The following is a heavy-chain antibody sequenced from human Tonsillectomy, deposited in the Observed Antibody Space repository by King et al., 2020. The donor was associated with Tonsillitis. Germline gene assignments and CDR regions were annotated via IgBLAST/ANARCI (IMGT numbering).Heavy chain of an antibody. Sequence: VQLVESGGGLVQPGGSRGLSCAASGFVFGNYVMSWVRQAPGKGLEWVSTISGGGVSTYYADSVKGRFTISRDNSKNTLYLQMNGLRAEDTAVYYCAKVNYDILTPFDYWGQGTLVTVSS. D-gene: IGHD3-9*01. V-gene: IGHV3-23*04. CDR1: GFVFGNYV. J-gene: IGHJ4*02. CDR3: AKVNYDILTPFDY. CDR2: ISGGGVST.